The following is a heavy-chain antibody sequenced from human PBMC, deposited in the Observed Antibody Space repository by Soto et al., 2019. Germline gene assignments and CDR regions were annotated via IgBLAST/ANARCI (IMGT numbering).Heavy chain of an antibody. CDR2: ISSSSSYI. V-gene: IGHV3-21*01. J-gene: IGHJ4*02. CDR3: ARGCGVNYDFWRNQYYFDY. Sequence: PGGSLRLSCAASGFTFSSYSMNWVRQAPGKGLEWVSSISSSSSYIYYADSVKGRFTISRDNAKNSLYLQMNSLRAEDTAVYYCARGCGVNYDFWRNQYYFDYWGQGTLVTVSS. CDR1: GFTFSSYS. D-gene: IGHD3-3*01.